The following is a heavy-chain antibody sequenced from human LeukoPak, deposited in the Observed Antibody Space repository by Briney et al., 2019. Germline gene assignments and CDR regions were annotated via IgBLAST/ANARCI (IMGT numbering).Heavy chain of an antibody. CDR3: ARLRVSGSYLYYFDY. J-gene: IGHJ4*02. CDR2: ILTSGTT. CDR1: GGSISSYH. Sequence: SETLPLTCTVSGGSISSYHWSWVRQPPGKGLEWIGYILTSGTTNYNPSLKSRLTISGDTSKNQFTLRLSSVTAADTAVYFCARLRVSGSYLYYFDYWGQGTLVTVSS. V-gene: IGHV4-4*09. D-gene: IGHD1-26*01.